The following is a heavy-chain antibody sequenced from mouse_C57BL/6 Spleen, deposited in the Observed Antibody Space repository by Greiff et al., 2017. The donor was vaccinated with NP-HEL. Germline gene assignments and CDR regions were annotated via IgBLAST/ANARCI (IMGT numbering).Heavy chain of an antibody. CDR3: ARSEGITTVVAEAY. J-gene: IGHJ3*01. Sequence: QVQLQQSGAELARPGASVKLSCKASGYTFTSYGISWVKQRTGQGLEWIGEIYPRSGNTYYNEKFKGKATLTADKSSSTAYMELRSLTSEDSAVYFCARSEGITTVVAEAYWGQGTLVTVSA. CDR2: IYPRSGNT. V-gene: IGHV1-81*01. D-gene: IGHD1-1*01. CDR1: GYTFTSYG.